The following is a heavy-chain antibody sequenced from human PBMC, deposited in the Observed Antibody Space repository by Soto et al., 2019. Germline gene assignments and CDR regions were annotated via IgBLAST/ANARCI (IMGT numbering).Heavy chain of an antibody. CDR2: IIPIFGTA. Sequence: SVKVSCKASGGTFSSYAISWVRQAPGQGLEWMGGIIPIFGTANYAQKFQGRVTITADKSTSTAYTELSSLRSEDTAVYYCARGIAQDGKEGGYYYGMDVWGQGTTVTVSS. V-gene: IGHV1-69*06. J-gene: IGHJ6*02. CDR1: GGTFSSYA. CDR3: ARGIAQDGKEGGYYYGMDV. D-gene: IGHD6-13*01.